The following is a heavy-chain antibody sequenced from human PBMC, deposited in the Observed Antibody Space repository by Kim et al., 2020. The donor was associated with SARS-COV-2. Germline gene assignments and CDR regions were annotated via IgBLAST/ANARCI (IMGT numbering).Heavy chain of an antibody. CDR1: GFTLSSHY. CDR2: SRNKANSYTT. V-gene: IGHV3-72*01. J-gene: IGHJ4*02. Sequence: GGSLRLSCAASGFTLSSHYMDWVRQAPGKGLEWVGRSRNKANSYTTEYAASVKGRFTISRDDSKNSLYLQMNSLKAEDTADYYCATDHSLDCWGRRTLV. CDR3: ATDHSLDC.